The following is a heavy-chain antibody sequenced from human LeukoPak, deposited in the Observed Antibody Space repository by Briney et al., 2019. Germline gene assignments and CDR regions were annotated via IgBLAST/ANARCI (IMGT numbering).Heavy chain of an antibody. Sequence: PGGSLRLSCAASGFTFSSYAMSWVRQAPGKGLEWISAISGSGGSTYYADSVKGRFTISRDNSKDTLYLQMNSLRAEDTAVYYCAKDGHYTRRGFDPWGQGTLVTVSS. CDR1: GFTFSSYA. V-gene: IGHV3-23*01. CDR3: AKDGHYTRRGFDP. D-gene: IGHD2-2*01. CDR2: ISGSGGST. J-gene: IGHJ5*02.